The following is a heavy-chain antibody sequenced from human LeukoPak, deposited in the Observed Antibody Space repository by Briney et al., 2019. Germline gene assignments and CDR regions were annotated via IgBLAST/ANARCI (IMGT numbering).Heavy chain of an antibody. CDR1: GFTFRSWY. J-gene: IGHJ4*02. CDR2: ITSDGSTS. V-gene: IGHV3-74*01. CDR3: ASPKPDY. Sequence: PGGSLRLSCAASGFTFRSWYMYWVRQRPGKGLEWLCRITSDGSTSYYADSVRGRFTISRDNAKNTLYLQMNSQTDEDTAVYYCASPKPDYWGQGTLVTVSS.